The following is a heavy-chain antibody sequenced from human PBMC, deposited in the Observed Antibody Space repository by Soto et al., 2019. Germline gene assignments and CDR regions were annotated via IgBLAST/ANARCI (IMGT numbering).Heavy chain of an antibody. Sequence: ASVKVSCKASGYTFTSYYMHWVRQAPGQGLEWMGIINPSGGSTSYAQKFQGRVTMTRDTSTSTVYMELSSLRSEDTAVYYCAREGSDSPDGFYYYGMDVWGQGTTVTVAS. D-gene: IGHD1-26*01. CDR2: INPSGGST. CDR3: AREGSDSPDGFYYYGMDV. J-gene: IGHJ6*01. V-gene: IGHV1-46*01. CDR1: GYTFTSYY.